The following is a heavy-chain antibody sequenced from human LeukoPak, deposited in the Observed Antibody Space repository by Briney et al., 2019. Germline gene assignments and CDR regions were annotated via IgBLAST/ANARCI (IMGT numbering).Heavy chain of an antibody. D-gene: IGHD3-10*01. V-gene: IGHV4-39*07. J-gene: IGHJ4*02. CDR1: GDSITNSNYY. Sequence: PSETLSLTCTASGDSITNSNYYWGWVRQSPGRGLEWLGNIFYNGGPYYNPSLKSRVTISVDTSKNQFSLRLSSVTAADTAVYYCARDPGYYGSGSRGAFDYWGQGTLVTVSS. CDR2: IFYNGGP. CDR3: ARDPGYYGSGSRGAFDY.